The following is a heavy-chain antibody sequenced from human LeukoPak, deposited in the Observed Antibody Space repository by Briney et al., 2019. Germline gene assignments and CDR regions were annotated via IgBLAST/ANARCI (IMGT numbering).Heavy chain of an antibody. CDR3: AKERTRLRYFDWSSYGMDV. CDR1: GFTFSSYG. V-gene: IGHV3-30*18. J-gene: IGHJ6*02. CDR2: ISYDGSNK. Sequence: PGGSLRLSCAASGFTFSSYGMHWVRQAPGKGLEWVAVISYDGSNKYYADSVKGRFTISRDNSKNTLYLQMNSLRAEDTAVYYCAKERTRLRYFDWSSYGMDVWGQGTLVTVSS. D-gene: IGHD3-9*01.